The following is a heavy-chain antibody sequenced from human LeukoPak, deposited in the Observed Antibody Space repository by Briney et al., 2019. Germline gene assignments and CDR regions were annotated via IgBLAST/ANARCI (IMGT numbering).Heavy chain of an antibody. V-gene: IGHV1-46*01. CDR2: INPSGGST. CDR1: GYTFTSYG. D-gene: IGHD6-19*01. Sequence: ASVKVSCKASGYTFTSYGISWVRQAPGQGLEWMGIINPSGGSTSYAQKFQGRVTMTRDTSTSTVYMELSSLRSEDTAVYYCARDGDDIAVAGNFDYWGQGTLVTVSS. J-gene: IGHJ4*02. CDR3: ARDGDDIAVAGNFDY.